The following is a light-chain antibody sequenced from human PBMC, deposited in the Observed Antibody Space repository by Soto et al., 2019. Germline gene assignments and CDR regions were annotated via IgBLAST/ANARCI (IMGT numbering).Light chain of an antibody. CDR3: QQYNNWPPT. Sequence: EIVMTQSPATRSLSPPEIATLSFRASQSASSTLAWYQQKPGQAPRLLIYGASTRATGIPARFSGSGSGTEFTLTISSLQSEDFAVYYCQQYNNWPPTFGQGTRLEIK. J-gene: IGKJ5*01. CDR2: GAS. V-gene: IGKV3-15*01. CDR1: QSASST.